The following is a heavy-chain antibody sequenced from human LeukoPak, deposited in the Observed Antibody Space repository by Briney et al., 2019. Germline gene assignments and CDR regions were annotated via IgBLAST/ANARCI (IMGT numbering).Heavy chain of an antibody. J-gene: IGHJ2*01. CDR1: GVSVSTYS. D-gene: IGHD1-26*01. Sequence: SETLSLTCTVSGVSVSTYSWSWIRQPPGKGLEWIGYISYSGSTSYNPSLRSRVTISVDTSKNQFSLKLSSVTAADTAVYYCATDGNFGLWGRGTLVTVSS. V-gene: IGHV4-59*02. CDR3: ATDGNFGL. CDR2: ISYSGST.